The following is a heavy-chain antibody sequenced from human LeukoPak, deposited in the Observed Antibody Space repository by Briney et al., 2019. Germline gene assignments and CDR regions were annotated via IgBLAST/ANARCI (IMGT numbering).Heavy chain of an antibody. D-gene: IGHD3-3*01. J-gene: IGHJ5*02. Sequence: ASVKVSCKASGYTFTSYAIHWVRQAPGQRLEWMGWISAGNGNTKYSQNFQGRVTFISNTSATTAFMELSSLRSEDAAVYYCARTTPPDFWSAPAWFDPWGQGTLVTVSS. V-gene: IGHV1-3*01. CDR3: ARTTPPDFWSAPAWFDP. CDR1: GYTFTSYA. CDR2: ISAGNGNT.